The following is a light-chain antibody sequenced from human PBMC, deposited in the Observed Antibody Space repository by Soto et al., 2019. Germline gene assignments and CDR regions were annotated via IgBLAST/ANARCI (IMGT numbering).Light chain of an antibody. Sequence: EIVLTQSPGTLSLSPGERATLSCGASQSVTSSYLAWYQQKPGLAPRLLIYDASTRAPGIPERFSGSGSGTDFTLTISRLEPEDFAVYYCQQYSGSITFGGGTKVQIK. V-gene: IGKV3D-20*01. CDR3: QQYSGSIT. J-gene: IGKJ4*01. CDR2: DAS. CDR1: QSVTSSY.